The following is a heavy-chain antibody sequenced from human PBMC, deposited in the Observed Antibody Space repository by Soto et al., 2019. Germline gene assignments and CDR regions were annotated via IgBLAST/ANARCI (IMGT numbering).Heavy chain of an antibody. CDR3: ASDHGNYGTFDQ. D-gene: IGHD4-17*01. J-gene: IGHJ4*02. CDR2: INCYNGVT. V-gene: IGHV1-18*01. Sequence: QVQLVQSGPEVKKPGALVKVPCKASGDISPRYGISWVRQAPGQGLEWLGWINCYNGVTNYAQSLQGRVTLTTDSSTSTAYMEVRSLRFDDTAVYYCASDHGNYGTFDQWGQGTLVTVSS. CDR1: GDISPRYG.